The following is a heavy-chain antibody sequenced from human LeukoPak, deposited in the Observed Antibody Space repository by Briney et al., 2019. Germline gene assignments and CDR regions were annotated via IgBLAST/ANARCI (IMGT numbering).Heavy chain of an antibody. Sequence: PGGSLRLSCAASGFAFSTYGTHWVRQAPGKGLEWVAFIRYDGNNKYYADSVKGRFTISRDNSKNTLYLQMNSLRAEDTAVYYCAKDLYSYSFKPFFDYWGQGTLVTVSS. D-gene: IGHD5-18*01. V-gene: IGHV3-30*02. CDR2: IRYDGNNK. CDR1: GFAFSTYG. CDR3: AKDLYSYSFKPFFDY. J-gene: IGHJ4*02.